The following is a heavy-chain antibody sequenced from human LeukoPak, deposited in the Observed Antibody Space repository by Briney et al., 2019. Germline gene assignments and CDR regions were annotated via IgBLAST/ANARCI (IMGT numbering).Heavy chain of an antibody. V-gene: IGHV3-21*01. CDR2: ISSISTYI. J-gene: IGHJ4*02. CDR1: GFTFSSYN. CDR3: ARGPQQLDKFFGY. Sequence: GGSLRLSCAASGFTFSSYNMNWVRQAPGKGLEWVSSISSISTYIYYADSVKGRFTISRDNAKNSLYLQMNSLSAEDTAIYYCARGPQQLDKFFGYWGQGTLVTVSS. D-gene: IGHD4-11*01.